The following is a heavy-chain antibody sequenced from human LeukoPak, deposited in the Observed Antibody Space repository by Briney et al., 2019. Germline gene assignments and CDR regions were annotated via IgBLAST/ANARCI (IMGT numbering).Heavy chain of an antibody. CDR2: IYCSGST. V-gene: IGHV4-59*01. Sequence: PSETLSLTCTVSGGSISSYYWSWIRQPPGKGLEWIGYIYCSGSTNYNPSLKSRVTISVDTSKNQFSLKLSSVTAADTAVYYCARAPRYYDFWSGYLDYYYYMDVWGKGTTVTVSS. CDR1: GGSISSYY. J-gene: IGHJ6*03. CDR3: ARAPRYYDFWSGYLDYYYYMDV. D-gene: IGHD3-3*01.